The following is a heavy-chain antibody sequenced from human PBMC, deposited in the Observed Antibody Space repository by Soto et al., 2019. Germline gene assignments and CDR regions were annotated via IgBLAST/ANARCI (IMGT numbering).Heavy chain of an antibody. J-gene: IGHJ4*02. Sequence: GGSLRLSCAASGFTFSSYAMHWVRQAPGKGLEWVAVISYDGSNKYYADSVKGRFTISRDNSKNTLYLQMNSLRAEDTAVYYCARDFAVVVAATPDYWGQGTLVTVPQ. CDR2: ISYDGSNK. CDR3: ARDFAVVVAATPDY. D-gene: IGHD2-15*01. CDR1: GFTFSSYA. V-gene: IGHV3-30-3*01.